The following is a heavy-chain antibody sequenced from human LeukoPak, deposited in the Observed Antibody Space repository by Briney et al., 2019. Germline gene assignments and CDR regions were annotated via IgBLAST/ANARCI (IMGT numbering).Heavy chain of an antibody. Sequence: GGSLRLSCVASGFTFSSPWMYWVRQAPGKGLVWASRISSDGSDTTYADSVKGRFTISRDNAKNILYLQMNSLRVEDTAVYYCTRAGSSWANDYWGQGTLVTVSS. D-gene: IGHD6-13*01. CDR1: GFTFSSPW. V-gene: IGHV3-74*01. CDR3: TRAGSSWANDY. J-gene: IGHJ4*02. CDR2: ISSDGSDT.